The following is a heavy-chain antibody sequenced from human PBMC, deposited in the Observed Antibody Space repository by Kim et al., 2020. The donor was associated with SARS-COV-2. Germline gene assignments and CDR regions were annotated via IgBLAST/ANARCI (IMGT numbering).Heavy chain of an antibody. J-gene: IGHJ4*02. CDR2: ISGSGGST. CDR3: AKDHSGSYSC. Sequence: GGSLRLSCAASGFTFSSDAMSWVRQAPGKGLELVSAISGSGGSTYYADSVKGRFTISRDNSKNTLYLQMNSLRAEDTAVYYCAKDHSGSYSCWGQGTLVTVSS. CDR1: GFTFSSDA. V-gene: IGHV3-23*01. D-gene: IGHD1-26*01.